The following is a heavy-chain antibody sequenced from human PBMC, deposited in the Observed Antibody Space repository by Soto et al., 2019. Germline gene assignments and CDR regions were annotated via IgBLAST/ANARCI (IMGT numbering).Heavy chain of an antibody. J-gene: IGHJ6*04. D-gene: IGHD4-4*01. Sequence: GDSLKISCTTSVYSFTTYWIDWVRQMPGKGLEWMGKIDPGGSDTTYSPSFQGHVTISLDKSITAAYLQWSSLKASDTAMYYCARVGHDYSNSGMDVWGKGTTVTVSS. CDR2: IDPGGSDT. CDR3: ARVGHDYSNSGMDV. CDR1: VYSFTTYW. V-gene: IGHV5-10-1*01.